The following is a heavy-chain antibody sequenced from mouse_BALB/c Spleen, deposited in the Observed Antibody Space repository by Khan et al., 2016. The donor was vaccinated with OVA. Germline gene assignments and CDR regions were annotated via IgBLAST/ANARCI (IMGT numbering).Heavy chain of an antibody. D-gene: IGHD2-2*01. CDR3: ARSHLLWLYAMDY. J-gene: IGHJ4*01. V-gene: IGHV1S34*01. Sequence: LVKTGASVKISCKASAYSFTAYYMHWVKQSHGKSLEWIGYVSCYNGATTSNQKFKGKATFTVDTSSSTAYMQFNSLTSEDSAVYYCARSHLLWLYAMDYWGQGTSVTVSS. CDR1: AYSFTAYY. CDR2: VSCYNGAT.